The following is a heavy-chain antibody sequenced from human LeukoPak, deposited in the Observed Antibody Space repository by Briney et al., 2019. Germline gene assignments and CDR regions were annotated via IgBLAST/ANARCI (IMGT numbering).Heavy chain of an antibody. J-gene: IGHJ4*02. CDR3: ARGQGLGDEYYFDY. CDR2: IYYSGST. V-gene: IGHV4-34*09. Sequence: SETLSLTCAVYGGSFSGYYWSWIRQPPGKGLEWIGYIYYSGSTYYNPSLKSRVTISVDTSKNQFSLKLSSVTAADTAVYYCARGQGLGDEYYFDYWGQGTLVTVSS. CDR1: GGSFSGYY. D-gene: IGHD3/OR15-3a*01.